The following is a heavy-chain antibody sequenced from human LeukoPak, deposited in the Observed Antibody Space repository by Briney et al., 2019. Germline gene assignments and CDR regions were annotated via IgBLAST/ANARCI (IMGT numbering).Heavy chain of an antibody. Sequence: GGSLRLSCAASGFTFSSYWMSWVRQAPGRGLEWVANIKQDGSEKYYVDSVKGRFTISRDNAKNSLYLQMNSLRAEDTAVYYCARWGPYDILTGRINWGQGTLVTVSS. CDR2: IKQDGSEK. V-gene: IGHV3-7*03. CDR1: GFTFSSYW. D-gene: IGHD3-9*01. CDR3: ARWGPYDILTGRIN. J-gene: IGHJ4*02.